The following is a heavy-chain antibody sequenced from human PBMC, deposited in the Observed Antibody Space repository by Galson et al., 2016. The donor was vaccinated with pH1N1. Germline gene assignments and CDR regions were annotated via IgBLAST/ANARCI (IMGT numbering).Heavy chain of an antibody. Sequence: SVKVSCKASGGTFSSYAFSWVRQAPGRGLEWMGRIIGVFGTANYAQKFQGRVTITADESTSTAYMELSSLRSEDTAVYYCARDREDYWSGYLFDYWGQGTLVTVAS. D-gene: IGHD3-3*01. CDR3: ARDREDYWSGYLFDY. CDR2: IIGVFGTA. V-gene: IGHV1-69*13. J-gene: IGHJ4*02. CDR1: GGTFSSYA.